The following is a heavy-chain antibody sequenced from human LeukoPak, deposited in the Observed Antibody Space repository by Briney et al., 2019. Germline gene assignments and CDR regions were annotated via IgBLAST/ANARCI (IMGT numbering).Heavy chain of an antibody. CDR3: ARDRRYSYGHRGYYYGMDV. V-gene: IGHV3-30-3*01. CDR1: GFTFSSYA. J-gene: IGHJ6*02. CDR2: ISYDGSNK. Sequence: GGSLRLSCAASGFTFSSYAMSWVRQAPGKGLEWVAVISYDGSNKYYADSVKGRFTISRDNSKNTLYLQMNSLRAEDTAVYYCARDRRYSYGHRGYYYGMDVWGQGTTVTVSS. D-gene: IGHD5-18*01.